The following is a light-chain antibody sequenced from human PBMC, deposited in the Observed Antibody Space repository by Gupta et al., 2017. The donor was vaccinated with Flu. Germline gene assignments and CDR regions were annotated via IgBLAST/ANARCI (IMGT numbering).Light chain of an antibody. Sequence: SITISCTGTSSDVGGYNYVSWYQHHPGKAPKLMIYEVINRPSGVSNRFSASKSGNTASLTISGLQAEDEADYYCSSYTSSNSLEFGGGTKLTVL. V-gene: IGLV2-14*01. J-gene: IGLJ3*02. CDR2: EVI. CDR1: SSDVGGYNY. CDR3: SSYTSSNSLE.